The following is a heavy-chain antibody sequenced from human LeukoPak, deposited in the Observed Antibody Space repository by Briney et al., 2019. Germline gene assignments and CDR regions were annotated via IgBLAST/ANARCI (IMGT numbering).Heavy chain of an antibody. V-gene: IGHV4-34*01. D-gene: IGHD3-22*01. CDR1: GGSFSSYY. CDR3: AFSSAYQQH. CDR2: INHSGST. J-gene: IGHJ1*01. Sequence: PSETLSLTCAVYGGSFSSYYWSWIRQPPGKGLEWIGEINHSGSTDYNPSLKSRVTMSVDTSKNQFSLKLSSVTAADTAVYYCAFSSAYQQHCGQGTLVTVSS.